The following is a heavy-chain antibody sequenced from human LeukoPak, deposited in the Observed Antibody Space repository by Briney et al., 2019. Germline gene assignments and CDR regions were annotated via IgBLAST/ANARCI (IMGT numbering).Heavy chain of an antibody. CDR3: ARGDKFSGDY. V-gene: IGHV3-7*04. J-gene: IGHJ4*02. CDR2: INQDGGEK. CDR1: GFTFSTYW. D-gene: IGHD2-15*01. Sequence: GGSLRLSCAASGFTFSTYWMSWVRQAPGKGLEWVANINQDGGEKYYVDSVKGRFTISRDNAKNSLYLQMISLRAEDTAVYYCARGDKFSGDYWGQGTLVTVSS.